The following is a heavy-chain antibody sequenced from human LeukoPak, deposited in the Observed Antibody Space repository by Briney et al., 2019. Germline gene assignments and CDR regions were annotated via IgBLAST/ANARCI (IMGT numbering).Heavy chain of an antibody. J-gene: IGHJ5*02. CDR2: ISNDGRNE. V-gene: IGHV3-30*04. D-gene: IGHD3-9*01. CDR1: GFSFSSHA. CDR3: ARDFLMNYDILTGYFRTPDWFDP. Sequence: GGSLRLSCAASGFSFSSHAVHWVRQAPGKGLQWVAVISNDGRNEYYADSVKGRFTISRDNPKNTLYLQMNSLRAEDTAVYYCARDFLMNYDILTGYFRTPDWFDPWGQGTLVTVSS.